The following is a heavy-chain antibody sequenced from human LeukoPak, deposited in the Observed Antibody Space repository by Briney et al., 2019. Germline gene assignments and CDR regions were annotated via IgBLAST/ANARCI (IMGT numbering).Heavy chain of an antibody. D-gene: IGHD2-2*03. V-gene: IGHV3-21*01. CDR3: AKGSKEVDIVVIPAAPLDY. CDR2: IRSSTTYV. J-gene: IGHJ4*02. Sequence: GGSLRLSCAASGFTFSNYNMNWVRQAPGKGLEWVSSIRSSTTYVYYADSVKGRFTISRDNAKNSLYLQMNSLRSEDTAVYYCAKGSKEVDIVVIPAAPLDYWGQGTLVTVSS. CDR1: GFTFSNYN.